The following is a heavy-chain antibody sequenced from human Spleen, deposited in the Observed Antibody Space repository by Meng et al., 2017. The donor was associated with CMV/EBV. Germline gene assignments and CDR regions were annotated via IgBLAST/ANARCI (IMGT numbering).Heavy chain of an antibody. CDR3: ATTLYTVREYDGSGWFDP. CDR2: IYTSGST. V-gene: IGHV4-4*07. D-gene: IGHD1-26*01. J-gene: IGHJ5*02. Sequence: VHVQAPLPDRFKPPETLAPTSTVFVGSSRSYYWGWTRQPAGKGLEWIGRIYTSGSTNYNPSLKSRVTMSVDTSKNQFSLKLSSVTAADTAVYYCATTLYTVREYDGSGWFDPWGQGTLVTVSS. CDR1: VGSSRSYY.